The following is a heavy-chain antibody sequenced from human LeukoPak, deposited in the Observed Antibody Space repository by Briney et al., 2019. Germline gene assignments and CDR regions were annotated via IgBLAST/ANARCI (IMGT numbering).Heavy chain of an antibody. CDR1: GGSISSSSYY. D-gene: IGHD2-2*01. J-gene: IGHJ4*02. CDR3: ARERRPSYCSSTSCYGRPPSYFDY. Sequence: SETLSLTCTVSGGSISSSSYYWGRIRQPPGKGLEWIGSIYYSGSTYYNPSLKSRVTISVDTSKNQFSLKLSSVTAADTAVYYCARERRPSYCSSTSCYGRPPSYFDYWGQGTLVTVSS. CDR2: IYYSGST. V-gene: IGHV4-39*02.